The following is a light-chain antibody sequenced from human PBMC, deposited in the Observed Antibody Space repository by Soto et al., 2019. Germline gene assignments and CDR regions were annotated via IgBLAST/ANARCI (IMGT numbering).Light chain of an antibody. CDR3: SSYTSSNTQVI. CDR1: RSDVGGYNY. V-gene: IGLV2-14*01. J-gene: IGLJ2*01. CDR2: EVS. Sequence: QSDLTQPASVSGSPGQSITISCTGTRSDVGGYNYVSWYQHHPGKAPKLMISEVSNRPSGVSNRFSGSKSGNTASLTISGLQTEDEADYYCSSYTSSNTQVIFGGGTKLTVL.